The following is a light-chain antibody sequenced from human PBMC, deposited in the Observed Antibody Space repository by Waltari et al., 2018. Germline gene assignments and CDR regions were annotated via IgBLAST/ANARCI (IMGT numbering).Light chain of an antibody. Sequence: QSALTQPASVSGSPGQSITISCTGTSSDVGSYNLVSWYQQHPGKAPKLMIYEVSKRPSGVSNRLSGSKAGNTASLDIAWLQAEEEADYYCCSYGGSSTWVFGGGTKLAVL. J-gene: IGLJ3*02. CDR3: CSYGGSSTWV. V-gene: IGLV2-23*02. CDR1: SSDVGSYNL. CDR2: EVS.